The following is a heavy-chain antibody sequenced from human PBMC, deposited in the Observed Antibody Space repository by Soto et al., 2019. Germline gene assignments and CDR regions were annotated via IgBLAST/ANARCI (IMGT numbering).Heavy chain of an antibody. CDR2: ISSSSSYI. J-gene: IGHJ5*02. CDR3: ARALGYCSGGSCYSAS. V-gene: IGHV3-21*01. Sequence: EVQLVESGGGLVKPGGSLRLSCAASGFTFSSYSMNWVRQAPGKGLEWVSSISSSSSYIYYADSVKGRFTISRDNAKNSLYLQMNSLRAEDTAVDYCARALGYCSGGSCYSASWGQGTLVTVSS. CDR1: GFTFSSYS. D-gene: IGHD2-15*01.